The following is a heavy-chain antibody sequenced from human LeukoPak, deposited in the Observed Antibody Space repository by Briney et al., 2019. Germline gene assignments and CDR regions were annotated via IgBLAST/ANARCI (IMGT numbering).Heavy chain of an antibody. J-gene: IGHJ4*02. CDR1: GFSFSNYG. D-gene: IGHD6-13*01. V-gene: IGHV3-33*01. Sequence: GGSLRLSCVASGFSFSNYGMHWVRQAPGKGLDWVAGIWHDGGEKYYADSVKGRFTNFRDNSKNTLYLQMNTVAADDSAVYYCARGIAAPGTDYWGQGTLVTVSS. CDR3: ARGIAAPGTDY. CDR2: IWHDGGEK.